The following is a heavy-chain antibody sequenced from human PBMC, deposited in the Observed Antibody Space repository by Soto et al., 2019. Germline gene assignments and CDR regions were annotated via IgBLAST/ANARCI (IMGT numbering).Heavy chain of an antibody. CDR2: IYYSGST. J-gene: IGHJ4*02. CDR1: GGSISGYS. Sequence: PSATLPLACTASGGSISGYSWSWSRQPPGKGLEWIGYIYYSGSTGYNPSLRRRLTISEDTSKNQFSLRLTSVTAADTAVYYCAREDSSGYQFFDYWGQGTLVTVS. D-gene: IGHD3-22*01. V-gene: IGHV4-59*01. CDR3: AREDSSGYQFFDY.